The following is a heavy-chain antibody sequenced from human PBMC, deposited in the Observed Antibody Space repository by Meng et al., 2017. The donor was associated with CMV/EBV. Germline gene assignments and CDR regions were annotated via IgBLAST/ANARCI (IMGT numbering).Heavy chain of an antibody. Sequence: GESLKISCAASGFTFSSYWMHWVRQAPGKGLVWVSRINSDGSSTSYADSVKGRFTISRDNAKNTLYLQMNSLRAEDTAVYYCAREFIVGSGFDYWGQGTLVTVSS. CDR1: GFTFSSYW. J-gene: IGHJ4*02. CDR3: AREFIVGSGFDY. CDR2: INSDGSST. V-gene: IGHV3-74*01. D-gene: IGHD1-26*01.